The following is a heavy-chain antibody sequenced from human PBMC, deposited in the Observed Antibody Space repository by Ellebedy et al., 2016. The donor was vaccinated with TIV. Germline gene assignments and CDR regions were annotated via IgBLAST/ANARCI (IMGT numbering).Heavy chain of an antibody. CDR1: GGSFSGYY. Sequence: GSLRLSXAVYGGSFSGYYWTWIRQPPGKGLEWIGEINHSGSTNYNPSLKSRVTISVDTSKNQFSLKVSSVTAADTAVYYCAKSLHYSSSSFFDFWGQGTPVTVSS. CDR2: INHSGST. V-gene: IGHV4-34*01. CDR3: AKSLHYSSSSFFDF. D-gene: IGHD6-6*01. J-gene: IGHJ4*02.